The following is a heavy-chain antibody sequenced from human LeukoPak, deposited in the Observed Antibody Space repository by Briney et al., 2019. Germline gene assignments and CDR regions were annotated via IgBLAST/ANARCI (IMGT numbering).Heavy chain of an antibody. CDR2: IYYSGRT. D-gene: IGHD3-22*01. Sequence: GSLRLSCAASGFTFSSYWMSWVRQAPGKGLEWIGSIYYSGRTYYNSSLKSRVSMSVDTTKNQFSLRLTSMTAADTAVYYCARRRYYDGSGYLDWGQGTLVIVS. CDR3: ARRRYYDGSGYLD. CDR1: GFTFSSYW. V-gene: IGHV4-59*04. J-gene: IGHJ1*01.